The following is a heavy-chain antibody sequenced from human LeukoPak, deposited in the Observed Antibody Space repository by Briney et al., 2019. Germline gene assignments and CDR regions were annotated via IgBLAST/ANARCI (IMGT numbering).Heavy chain of an antibody. D-gene: IGHD1-26*01. J-gene: IGHJ4*02. V-gene: IGHV3-73*01. Sequence: PGGSLRLSCAASGFTFSGSAMHWVRQASGKGLEWVGRIRSKANSYATAYAASVKGRFTISRDDSKNTLYLQMNSLRAEDTAVYYCAKGRVGATIFDYWGQGTLVTVSS. CDR2: IRSKANSYAT. CDR3: AKGRVGATIFDY. CDR1: GFTFSGSA.